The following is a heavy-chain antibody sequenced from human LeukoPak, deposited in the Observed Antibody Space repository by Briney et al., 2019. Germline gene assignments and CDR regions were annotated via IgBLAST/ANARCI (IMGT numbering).Heavy chain of an antibody. CDR1: GFTFSLYG. V-gene: IGHV3-30*18. CDR2: ISADGSNK. Sequence: GGSLRLSCAASGFTFSLYGMHWVRQAPGKGLEWVAGISADGSNKYYADSVKGRFTISRDNPKNTLYLQMNSLRAEDTAVYYCAKDMEGVGDFWGQGTLVTVSS. J-gene: IGHJ4*02. D-gene: IGHD2-8*01. CDR3: AKDMEGVGDF.